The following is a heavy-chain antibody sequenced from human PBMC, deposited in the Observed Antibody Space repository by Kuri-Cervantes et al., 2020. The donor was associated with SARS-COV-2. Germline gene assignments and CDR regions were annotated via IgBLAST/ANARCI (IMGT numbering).Heavy chain of an antibody. CDR3: TTIRRDGYSY. CDR2: IKSKTDGGTT. V-gene: IGHV3-15*01. D-gene: IGHD5-24*01. Sequence: GKSLKISCAASGFTFSDYYMSCVRQAPGKGLEWVGRIKSKTDGGTTDYAAPVKGRFTISRDDSKNTLYLQMNSLKTEDTAVYYCTTIRRDGYSYWGQGTLVTVSS. J-gene: IGHJ4*02. CDR1: GFTFSDYY.